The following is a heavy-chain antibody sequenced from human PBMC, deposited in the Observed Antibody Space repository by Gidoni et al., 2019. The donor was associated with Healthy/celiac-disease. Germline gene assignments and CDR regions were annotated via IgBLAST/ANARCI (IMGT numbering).Heavy chain of an antibody. D-gene: IGHD6-13*01. V-gene: IGHV4-34*01. Sequence: QVQLQQRGAGLLKPLATLSRTSAVNGGSFSGYYWGWIRQPPGKGLEWIGEINHSGSTNYNPSLKSRVTISVDTSKNQFSLKLSSVTAADTAVYYCARGLGSSWYDYWGQGTLVTVSS. CDR3: ARGLGSSWYDY. J-gene: IGHJ4*02. CDR2: INHSGST. CDR1: GGSFSGYY.